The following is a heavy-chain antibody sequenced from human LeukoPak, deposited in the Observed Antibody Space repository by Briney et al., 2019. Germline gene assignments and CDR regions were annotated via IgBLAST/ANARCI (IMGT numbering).Heavy chain of an antibody. CDR3: ARIYGLYNCFDP. CDR1: GGSIISSSYY. V-gene: IGHV4-39*01. J-gene: IGHJ5*02. Sequence: PSETLSLTCTVSGGSIISSSYYWGWIRQPPGKGLEWIGSMYYSGSTYYNPSLKSRVTISVDTSKNQFSLKLSSVTAADTGVYYCARIYGLYNCFDPWGQGTLVTVSS. D-gene: IGHD3-10*01. CDR2: MYYSGST.